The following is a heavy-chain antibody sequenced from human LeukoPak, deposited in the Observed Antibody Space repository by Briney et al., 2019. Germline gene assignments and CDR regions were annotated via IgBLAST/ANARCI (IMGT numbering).Heavy chain of an antibody. D-gene: IGHD3-9*01. CDR2: ISYDGSNK. CDR3: AKDREVLRYFDWLFTDY. J-gene: IGHJ4*02. CDR1: GFTFSSYG. V-gene: IGHV3-30*18. Sequence: GRSLRLSCAASGFTFSSYGMHWVRQAPGKGLEWVAVISYDGSNKYYADSVKGRFTISGDNSKNTLYLQMNSLRAEDTAVYYCAKDREVLRYFDWLFTDYWGQGTLVTVSS.